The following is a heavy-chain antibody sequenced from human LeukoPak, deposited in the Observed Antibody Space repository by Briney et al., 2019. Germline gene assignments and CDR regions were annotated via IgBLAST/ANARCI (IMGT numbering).Heavy chain of an antibody. J-gene: IGHJ4*02. CDR2: IKKDGSEK. V-gene: IGHV3-7*05. CDR3: ARVGKGPSFDY. Sequence: GGSLRLSCAALGFAFSGYWMSWCGQAPGKGLEWVANIKKDGSEKYYVDSVKGRFTISRDNAENSLYLQMNTLRAEDSAVYYCARVGKGPSFDYWGQGTLVTVSS. CDR1: GFAFSGYW.